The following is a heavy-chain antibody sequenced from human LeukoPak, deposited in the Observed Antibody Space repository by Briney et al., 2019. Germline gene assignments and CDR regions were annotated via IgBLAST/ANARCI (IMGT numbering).Heavy chain of an antibody. J-gene: IGHJ4*02. CDR1: GFTFSSYA. CDR3: AKSRYSSGWSDYFDY. CDR2: ISGSGGST. Sequence: GGSLRLSCAASGFTFSSYAMSRVRQAPGKGLEWVSAISGSGGSTYYADSVKGRFTISRDNSKNTLYLQMNSLRAEDTAVYYCAKSRYSSGWSDYFDYWGQGTLVTVSS. D-gene: IGHD6-19*01. V-gene: IGHV3-23*01.